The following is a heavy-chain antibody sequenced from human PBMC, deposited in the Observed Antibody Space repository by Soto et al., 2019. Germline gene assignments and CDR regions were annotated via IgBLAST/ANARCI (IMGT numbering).Heavy chain of an antibody. CDR1: GGTFSSYA. V-gene: IGHV1-69*01. CDR3: ASRPNREYWFDP. CDR2: IIPIFGTA. Sequence: QVQLVQSGAEVKKPGSSVKVSCKASGGTFSSYAISWVRQAPGQGLEWMGGIIPIFGTANYAQKFQGRVRITADESTSTADMELSSLRSEDTAVYYCASRPNREYWFDPWGQGTLVTVSS. D-gene: IGHD3-10*01. J-gene: IGHJ5*02.